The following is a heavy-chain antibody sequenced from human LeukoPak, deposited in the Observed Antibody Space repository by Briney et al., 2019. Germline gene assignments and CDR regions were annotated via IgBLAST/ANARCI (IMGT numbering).Heavy chain of an antibody. CDR3: ARSRYDSSDPGAFDI. CDR1: GGSISSYY. J-gene: IGHJ3*02. Sequence: SETLSLTCTVSGGSISSYYWSWIRQPPGKGLEWIGYIYYSGSTNYNPSLKSRVTISVDTSKNQFSLKLSSVTAADTAVYYCARSRYDSSDPGAFDIWGQGTMVTVSS. CDR2: IYYSGST. D-gene: IGHD3-22*01. V-gene: IGHV4-59*01.